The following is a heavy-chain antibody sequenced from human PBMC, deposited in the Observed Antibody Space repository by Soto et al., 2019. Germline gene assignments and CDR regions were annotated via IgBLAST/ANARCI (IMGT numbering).Heavy chain of an antibody. D-gene: IGHD6-19*01. CDR2: IYYTGST. Sequence: XETLSLTCTVSGGSISAYYWNWVRQPPGKGLEWIGNIYYTGSTNYNPSLKSRVTISVDTSKNQFSLKLSSVTAADTAVYYCARPSEAVTWGPFDCSGQGTLVTVSS. J-gene: IGHJ4*02. CDR1: GGSISAYY. V-gene: IGHV4-59*01. CDR3: ARPSEAVTWGPFDC.